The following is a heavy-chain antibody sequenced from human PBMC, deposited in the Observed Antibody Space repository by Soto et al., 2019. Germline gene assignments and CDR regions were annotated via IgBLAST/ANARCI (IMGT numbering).Heavy chain of an antibody. D-gene: IGHD6-13*01. J-gene: IGHJ5*02. CDR2: IKRKTDCGTT. CDR3: TGEYIAAAGGAVVS. CDR1: GFTFSNAW. V-gene: IGHV3-15*01. Sequence: PGGSLRLSCAASGFTFSNAWMSLVRQAPGKGLEWVGRIKRKTDCGTTDYAAPVKGRFTISRDDSKNTLYLQMNSLKTEDTAVYYCTGEYIAAAGGAVVSWGQGT.